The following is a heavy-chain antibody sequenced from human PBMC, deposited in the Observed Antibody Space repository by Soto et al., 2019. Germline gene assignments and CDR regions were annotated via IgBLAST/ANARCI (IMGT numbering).Heavy chain of an antibody. Sequence: EVQLLESGGGLVQPGGSLRLSCAASGFTFSSYWMHWVRQAPGKGLVWVSRINSDGSSTSYADSVKGRFTISRDNAKNTLYLQMNSLRAEDTAVYYCARVRNYYDSSGYYYPKVYYFDYWGQGTLVTVSS. CDR1: GFTFSSYW. V-gene: IGHV3-74*01. CDR3: ARVRNYYDSSGYYYPKVYYFDY. J-gene: IGHJ4*02. CDR2: INSDGSST. D-gene: IGHD3-22*01.